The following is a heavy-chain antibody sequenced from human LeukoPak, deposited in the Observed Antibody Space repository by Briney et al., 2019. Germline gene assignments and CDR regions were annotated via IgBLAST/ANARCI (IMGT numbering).Heavy chain of an antibody. CDR2: ISAYNGNT. CDR1: GYTFTSYG. D-gene: IGHD5-24*01. V-gene: IGHV1-18*04. Sequence: GASVKVSCKASGYTFTSYGISWVRQAPGQGLEWMGWISAYNGNTNYAQKLQGRVTMTTDTSTSTAYMELRSLRSDDTAVYYCAREGYGGATRTETFDYWGQGTLVTVSS. J-gene: IGHJ4*02. CDR3: AREGYGGATRTETFDY.